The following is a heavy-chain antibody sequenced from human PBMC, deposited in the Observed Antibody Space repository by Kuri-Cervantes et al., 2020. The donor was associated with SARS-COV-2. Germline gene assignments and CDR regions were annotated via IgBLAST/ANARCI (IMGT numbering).Heavy chain of an antibody. V-gene: IGHV4-59*01. CDR3: ASVKYIDYYYYMDV. D-gene: IGHD2-15*01. J-gene: IGHJ6*03. CDR1: GGSISSYY. CDR2: IYYSGST. Sequence: SETLSLTCTVSGGSISSYYWSWIRQPPGKGLEWIGYIYYSGSTKYNPSLESRVTISLGTSRNQLSLKLSSVTAADTAVYYCASVKYIDYYYYMDVWGKGTTVTVSS.